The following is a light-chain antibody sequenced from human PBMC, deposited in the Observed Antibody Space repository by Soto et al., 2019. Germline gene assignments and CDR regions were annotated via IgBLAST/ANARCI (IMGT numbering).Light chain of an antibody. CDR3: QQSYSTPPFN. CDR1: QSISSY. J-gene: IGKJ3*01. CDR2: EAS. V-gene: IGKV1-39*01. Sequence: DIQMTQSPSPLSASVGDRVYITCRTSQSISSYLNWYQAKPGKAPKLLIYEASSLESGVPSRFSGSGSGTDFTLTICSLQPEDSATYYCQQSYSTPPFNFGPGTRVDI.